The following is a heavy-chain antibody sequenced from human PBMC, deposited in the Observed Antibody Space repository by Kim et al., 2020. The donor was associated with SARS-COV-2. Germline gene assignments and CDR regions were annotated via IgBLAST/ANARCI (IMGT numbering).Heavy chain of an antibody. CDR2: IDPSDSYT. CDR1: GYSFTSYW. D-gene: IGHD2-15*01. V-gene: IGHV5-10-1*01. Sequence: GESLKISCKGSGYSFTSYWISWVRQMPGKGLEWMGRIDPSDSYTNYSPSFQGHVTIPADKSISTAYLQWSSLKASDTAMYYCASLGYCSGGSCYNYYYYTMDVWGQGTTVTVSS. CDR3: ASLGYCSGGSCYNYYYYTMDV. J-gene: IGHJ6*02.